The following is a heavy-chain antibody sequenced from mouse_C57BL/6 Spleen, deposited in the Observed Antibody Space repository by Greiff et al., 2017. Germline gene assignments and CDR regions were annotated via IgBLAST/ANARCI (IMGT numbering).Heavy chain of an antibody. J-gene: IGHJ1*03. CDR2: IRNKANNHAT. CDR1: GFTFSDAW. D-gene: IGHD2-3*01. V-gene: IGHV6-6*01. Sequence: EVKLVESGGGLVQPGGSMKLSCAASGFTFSDAWMDWVRQSPEKGLEWVAEIRNKANNHATYYAESVKGRFTISRDDSKSSVYLQMNSLRAEDTGIYYCTRVDGYYWYFDVWGTGTTVTVSS. CDR3: TRVDGYYWYFDV.